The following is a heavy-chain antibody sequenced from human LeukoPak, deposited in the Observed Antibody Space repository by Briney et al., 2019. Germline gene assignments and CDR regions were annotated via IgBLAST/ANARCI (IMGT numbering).Heavy chain of an antibody. V-gene: IGHV3-21*01. J-gene: IGHJ5*02. CDR1: GFTFSSYS. CDR2: ISSSSSYI. CDR3: ATLYSSSWYGDWFDP. D-gene: IGHD6-13*01. Sequence: KPGGSLRLSCAASGFTFSSYSMNWVRQAPGKGLEWVSSISSSSSYIYYADSVKGRFTISRDNAKNSLYLQMNSLRAEDTAVYYCATLYSSSWYGDWFDPWGQGTLVTVSS.